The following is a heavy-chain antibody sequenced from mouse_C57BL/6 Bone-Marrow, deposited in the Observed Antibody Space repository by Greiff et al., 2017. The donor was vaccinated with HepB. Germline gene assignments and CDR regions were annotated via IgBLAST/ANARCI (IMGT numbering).Heavy chain of an antibody. Sequence: EVQLVESGGGLVKPGGSLKLSCAASGFTFSSYAMSWVRQTPEKRLEWVATISDGGSYTYYPDNVKGRFTISRDNAKNNLYLQMSHLKSEDTAMYYCARGGLSGQGYAMDYWGQGTSVTVSS. CDR2: ISDGGSYT. D-gene: IGHD3-3*01. CDR3: ARGGLSGQGYAMDY. V-gene: IGHV5-4*01. CDR1: GFTFSSYA. J-gene: IGHJ4*01.